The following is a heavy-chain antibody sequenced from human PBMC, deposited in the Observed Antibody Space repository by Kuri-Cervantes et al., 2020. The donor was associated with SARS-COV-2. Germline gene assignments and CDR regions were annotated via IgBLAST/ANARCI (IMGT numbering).Heavy chain of an antibody. CDR2: IYYSGST. Sequence: GSLRLSCTVSGGSISSSSYYWGWIRQPPGKGLEWIGYIYYSGSTNYNPSLKSRVTISVDTSKNQFSLKLSSVTAADTAVYYCARNPPRYYYDSSGPSGGWFDPWGQGTLVTVSS. CDR3: ARNPPRYYYDSSGPSGGWFDP. CDR1: GGSISSSSYY. J-gene: IGHJ5*02. D-gene: IGHD3-22*01. V-gene: IGHV4-61*05.